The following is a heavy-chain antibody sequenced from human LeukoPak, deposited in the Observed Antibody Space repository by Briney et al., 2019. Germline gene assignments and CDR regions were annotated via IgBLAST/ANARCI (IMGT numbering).Heavy chain of an antibody. CDR3: ASGSSSWYSVGD. D-gene: IGHD6-13*01. V-gene: IGHV3-11*03. Sequence: NPGGSLRLSCAASGFTFSDYYMSWIRQAPGKGLEWVSYISSSSSYTIYGYSVKGRFTISRDNAKNSLYLQMNSLRAEDTAVYYCASGSSSWYSVGDWGQGTLVTVSS. CDR2: ISSSSSYT. J-gene: IGHJ4*02. CDR1: GFTFSDYY.